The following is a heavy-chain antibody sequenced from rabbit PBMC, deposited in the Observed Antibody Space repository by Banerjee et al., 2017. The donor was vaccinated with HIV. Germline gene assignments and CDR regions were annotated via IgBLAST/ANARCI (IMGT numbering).Heavy chain of an antibody. CDR2: IYAGDGST. D-gene: IGHD1-1*01. J-gene: IGHJ4*01. V-gene: IGHV1S40*01. CDR1: GFTFSSSYY. CDR3: ARAGGFENYFNL. Sequence: QSLEESGGDLVKPGASLTLSCTASGFTFSSSYYMCWVRQAPGKGLEWIACIYAGDGSTDYASWAKGRFTISKTSSTTVTLQMTSLTVADTATYFCARAGGFENYFNLWGQGTLVTVS.